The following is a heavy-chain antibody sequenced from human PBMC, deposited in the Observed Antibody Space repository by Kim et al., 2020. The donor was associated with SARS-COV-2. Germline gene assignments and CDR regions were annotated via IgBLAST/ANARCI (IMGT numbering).Heavy chain of an antibody. CDR3: ARDLILTGLLTPSNYYYYGMDV. J-gene: IGHJ6*02. CDR1: GGSISSSSYY. V-gene: IGHV4-39*01. D-gene: IGHD3-9*01. CDR2: IYYSGST. Sequence: SETLSLTCTVSGGSISSSSYYWGWIRQPPGKGLEWIGSIYYSGSTYYNPSLKSRVTISVDTSKNQFSLKLSSVTAADTAVYYCARDLILTGLLTPSNYYYYGMDVWGQGTTVTVSS.